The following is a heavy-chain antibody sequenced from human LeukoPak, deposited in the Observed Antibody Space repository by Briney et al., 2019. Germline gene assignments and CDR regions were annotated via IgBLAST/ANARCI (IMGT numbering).Heavy chain of an antibody. D-gene: IGHD1-26*01. CDR1: GFCFSNAW. CDR3: TAEISWELLF. CDR2: NKSKTGGGTT. J-gene: IGHJ4*02. Sequence: PGGSLRLSCAASGFCFSNAWMSWVRQAPGKGVDWVGRNKSKTGGGTTNSAPPMKGRFTISRDNSKNTLYLQTNSPKAEDTAVYYCTAEISWELLFCGQGTLVTVSS. V-gene: IGHV3-15*01.